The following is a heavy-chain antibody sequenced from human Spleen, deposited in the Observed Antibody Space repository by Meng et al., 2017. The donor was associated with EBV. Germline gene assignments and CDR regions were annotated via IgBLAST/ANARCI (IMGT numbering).Heavy chain of an antibody. V-gene: IGHV2-5*02. Sequence: QITLKESGPTLVNLTQTLTVTCPLSGFSLTSSGVGVGWIRQPPGKAPEWLALIYWGDDKRYSPSLKDRLTVTKDTSKNQVVLTMTNMDPVDTATYYCAHRPHYYESGRFVWSVDYWGQGSLFTVSS. CDR3: AHRPHYYESGRFVWSVDY. J-gene: IGHJ4*02. CDR2: IYWGDDK. CDR1: GFSLTSSGVG. D-gene: IGHD3-10*01.